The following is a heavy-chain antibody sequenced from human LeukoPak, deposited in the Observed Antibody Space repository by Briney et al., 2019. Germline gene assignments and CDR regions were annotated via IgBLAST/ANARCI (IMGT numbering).Heavy chain of an antibody. Sequence: GGSLRLSCTVSGFTLSSYEMTWFRQAPGKGLEWVSSIGYGGSDTHYADSVKGRFTISRDNSKSTLYLQLNSLRADDTAVYYCARGDFGYWGQGTLVTVSS. J-gene: IGHJ4*02. CDR1: GFTLSSYE. CDR2: IGYGGSDT. V-gene: IGHV3-23*01. CDR3: ARGDFGY.